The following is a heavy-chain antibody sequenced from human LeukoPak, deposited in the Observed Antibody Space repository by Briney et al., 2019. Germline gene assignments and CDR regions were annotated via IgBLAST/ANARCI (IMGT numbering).Heavy chain of an antibody. Sequence: PGRSLRLPCAASGFTFSSYAMHWVRQAPGKGLEWVAVISYDGSNKYYADSVKGRFTISRDNSKNTLYLQMNSLRAEDTAVYYCARETSYYDFWSGYHIWGQGTMVTVSS. J-gene: IGHJ3*02. V-gene: IGHV3-30-3*01. CDR2: ISYDGSNK. CDR3: ARETSYYDFWSGYHI. D-gene: IGHD3-3*01. CDR1: GFTFSSYA.